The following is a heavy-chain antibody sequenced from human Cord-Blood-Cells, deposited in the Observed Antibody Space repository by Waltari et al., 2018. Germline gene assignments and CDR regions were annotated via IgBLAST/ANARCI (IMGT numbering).Heavy chain of an antibody. D-gene: IGHD2-2*02. J-gene: IGHJ4*02. V-gene: IGHV4-34*01. CDR2: INHSGST. Sequence: QVQLQQWGAGLLKPSETLSLPCAVYGGSFSGYYWRWIRQPPGKGLEWIGEINHSGSTNYNPSLKSRVTISVDTSKNQFSLKLSSVTAADTAVYYCARGGDVVVPAAIRFDYWGQGTLVTVSS. CDR1: GGSFSGYY. CDR3: ARGGDVVVPAAIRFDY.